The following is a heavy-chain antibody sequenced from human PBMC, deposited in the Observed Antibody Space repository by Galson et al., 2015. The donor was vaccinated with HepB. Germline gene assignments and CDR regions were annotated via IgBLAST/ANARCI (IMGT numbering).Heavy chain of an antibody. D-gene: IGHD3-3*01. Sequence: SLRLSCAASGFTFSTYIMNWVRQAPGKGLVWVSRISSDGNRTTYAGSVKGRFTVSRDNAKNTLYLQMNSLRPEDTAVYYCARENREDDFWSGYHGEVDYWGQGALVTVSS. CDR1: GFTFSTYI. V-gene: IGHV3-74*01. J-gene: IGHJ4*02. CDR3: ARENREDDFWSGYHGEVDY. CDR2: ISSDGNRT.